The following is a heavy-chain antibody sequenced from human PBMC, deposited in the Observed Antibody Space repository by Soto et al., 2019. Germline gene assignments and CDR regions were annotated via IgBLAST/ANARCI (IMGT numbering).Heavy chain of an antibody. D-gene: IGHD5-18*01. CDR2: IIPIFGTA. J-gene: IGHJ4*02. CDR3: ARSDTAMVIFDY. V-gene: IGHV1-69*13. CDR1: GGTFSSYA. Sequence: SVKVSCKASGGTFSSYAISWVRQAPGQGLEWMGGIIPIFGTANYAQKFQGRVTITADESTSTAYMELSSLRSEDTAVYYCARSDTAMVIFDYWGQGTLVTVSS.